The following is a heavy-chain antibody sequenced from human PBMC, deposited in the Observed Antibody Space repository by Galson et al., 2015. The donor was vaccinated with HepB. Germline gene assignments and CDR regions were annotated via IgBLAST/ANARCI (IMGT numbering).Heavy chain of an antibody. D-gene: IGHD6-13*01. Sequence: ALRLSGAASGFTFSRYWMIWVRQAPGKGLEWVANINPGGSEKYYVDSVKGRFTISRDNAKNSLYLQMNSLRADDTAIYYCARDIEPPGIFLDYWGQGILVTVSS. J-gene: IGHJ4*02. CDR1: GFTFSRYW. CDR2: INPGGSEK. CDR3: ARDIEPPGIFLDY. V-gene: IGHV3-7*01.